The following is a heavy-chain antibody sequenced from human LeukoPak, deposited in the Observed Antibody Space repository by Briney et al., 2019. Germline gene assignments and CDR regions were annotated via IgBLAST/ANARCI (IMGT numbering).Heavy chain of an antibody. D-gene: IGHD3-22*01. J-gene: IGHJ3*02. CDR2: IKQDGSEK. CDR1: GFTFSSYW. Sequence: PGGSRRLSCAASGFTFSSYWMSWVRQAPGKGLEWLANIKQDGSEKYYVDSVKGRFTISRDNAKNSLYLQMNSLRAEDTAVYYCAREESGYYYDSNDAFDIWGQGTMVTVSS. V-gene: IGHV3-7*01. CDR3: AREESGYYYDSNDAFDI.